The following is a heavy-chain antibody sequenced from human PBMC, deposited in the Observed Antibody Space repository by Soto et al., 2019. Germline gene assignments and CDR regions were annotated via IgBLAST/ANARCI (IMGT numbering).Heavy chain of an antibody. CDR3: ARDRAGALYFDY. D-gene: IGHD6-13*01. J-gene: IGHJ4*02. CDR1: GGSISSGGYY. Sequence: QVQLQESGPGLVKPSQTLSLTCTVSGGSISSGGYYWSWIRQHPGKGLEWIGYIYYSGSTYYNPSLKVRVTIAVDTSKNQFSLKLSSVTAADTAVYYCARDRAGALYFDYWGQGILVTVSS. CDR2: IYYSGST. V-gene: IGHV4-31*03.